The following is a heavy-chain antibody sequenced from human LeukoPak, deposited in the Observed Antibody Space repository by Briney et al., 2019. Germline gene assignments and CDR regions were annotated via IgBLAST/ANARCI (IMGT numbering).Heavy chain of an antibody. CDR1: GFTFSDYY. J-gene: IGHJ4*02. V-gene: IGHV3-11*01. D-gene: IGHD3-22*01. CDR3: ARVAGNYYDSSGPDY. Sequence: PGGSLRLSCAASGFTFSDYYMSWIRQAPGKGLEWVPYISSSGSTIYYADSVKGRFTISRDNAKNSLYLQMNSLRAEDTAVYYCARVAGNYYDSSGPDYWGQGTLVTVSS. CDR2: ISSSGSTI.